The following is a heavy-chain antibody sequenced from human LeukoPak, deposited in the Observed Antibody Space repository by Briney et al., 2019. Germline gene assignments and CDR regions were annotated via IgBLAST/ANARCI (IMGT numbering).Heavy chain of an antibody. CDR3: AKENYYDSSGPLVRYYGMDV. CDR1: GFTFSSYA. J-gene: IGHJ6*02. V-gene: IGHV3-23*01. CDR2: ISGSGGST. Sequence: PGGSLRLSCAASGFTFSSYAMSWVRQAPGKGLEWVSAISGSGGSTYYADSVKGRFTISRDNSKNTLYLQMNSLRAEDTAVYYCAKENYYDSSGPLVRYYGMDVWGQGTTVTVSS. D-gene: IGHD3-22*01.